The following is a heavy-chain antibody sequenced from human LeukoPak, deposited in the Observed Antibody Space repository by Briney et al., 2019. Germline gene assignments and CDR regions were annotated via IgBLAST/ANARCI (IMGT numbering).Heavy chain of an antibody. Sequence: ASVKVSCKASGYTFTSYAMHWVRQAPGQRLEWMGWINAGNGNTKYSQKFQGRVTITRDTSASAAYMELSSLRSEDTAVYYCARVSGGMTAIYAEYFQHWGQGTLVTVSS. J-gene: IGHJ1*01. CDR3: ARVSGGMTAIYAEYFQH. CDR1: GYTFTSYA. CDR2: INAGNGNT. D-gene: IGHD2-21*02. V-gene: IGHV1-3*01.